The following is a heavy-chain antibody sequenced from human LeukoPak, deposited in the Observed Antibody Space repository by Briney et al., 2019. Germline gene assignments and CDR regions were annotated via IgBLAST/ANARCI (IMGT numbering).Heavy chain of an antibody. J-gene: IGHJ4*02. CDR3: AGGREEQWLEKGGYYFDY. V-gene: IGHV4-59*01. CDR1: GGSISSYY. Sequence: PSETLSLTCTVSGGSISSYYWSRIRQPPGKGLEWIGYIYYSGSTNYNPSLKSRVTISVDTSKNQFSLKLSSVTAADTAVYYCAGGREEQWLEKGGYYFDYWGQGTLVTVSS. D-gene: IGHD6-19*01. CDR2: IYYSGST.